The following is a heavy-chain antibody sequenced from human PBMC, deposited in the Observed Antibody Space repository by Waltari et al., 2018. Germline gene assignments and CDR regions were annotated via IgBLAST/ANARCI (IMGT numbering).Heavy chain of an antibody. Sequence: QVQLVQSGAEVKKPGSSVKVSCKASGGNFSSDAISWVRQSPGQGLEWMGGIIPIFGTANYAQKFQGRVTITADESTSTAYMELSSLRSEDTAVYYCARGGGVSGYEHHDYWGQGTLVTVSS. CDR2: IIPIFGTA. D-gene: IGHD5-12*01. CDR1: GGNFSSDA. V-gene: IGHV1-69*01. CDR3: ARGGGVSGYEHHDY. J-gene: IGHJ4*02.